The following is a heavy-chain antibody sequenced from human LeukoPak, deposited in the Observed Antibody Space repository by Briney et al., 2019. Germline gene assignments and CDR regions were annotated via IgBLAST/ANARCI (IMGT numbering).Heavy chain of an antibody. Sequence: QAGGSLRLSCAASGFSFSGYAMHWVRQAPGKGLEWVAVISYDGNNKYYADSVKGRFTISRDNSKNTLYLQMNSLRAEDTAVYYCARAGYSSIWYGNYFDYWGQGALVTVSS. CDR3: ARAGYSSIWYGNYFDY. D-gene: IGHD6-13*01. V-gene: IGHV3-30-3*01. CDR2: ISYDGNNK. CDR1: GFSFSGYA. J-gene: IGHJ4*02.